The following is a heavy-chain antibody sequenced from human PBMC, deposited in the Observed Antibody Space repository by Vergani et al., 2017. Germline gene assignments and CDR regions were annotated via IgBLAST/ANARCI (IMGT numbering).Heavy chain of an antibody. J-gene: IGHJ6*02. D-gene: IGHD3-16*01. V-gene: IGHV3-74*02. Sequence: EVQLVESGGGLVQPGRSLRLSCAASGFTFSSYWMHWVRQAPGKGLVWVSRINSDGSSTSYADSVKGRFTISRDNAKNTLYLQMNSLSAEDTAVYYCARTSPLRGSPKYGMDVWGQGTTVTVSS. CDR1: GFTFSSYW. CDR2: INSDGSST. CDR3: ARTSPLRGSPKYGMDV.